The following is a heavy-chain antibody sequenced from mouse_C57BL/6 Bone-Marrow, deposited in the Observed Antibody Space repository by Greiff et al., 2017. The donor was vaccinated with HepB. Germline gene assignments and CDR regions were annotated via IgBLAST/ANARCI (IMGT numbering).Heavy chain of an antibody. J-gene: IGHJ3*01. D-gene: IGHD2-4*01. CDR1: GYTFTTYP. CDR2: FHPYNDDT. V-gene: IGHV1-47*01. CDR3: ARRVYYDYEGFAY. Sequence: VNVVESGAELVKPGASVKMSCKASGYTFTTYPIEWMKQNHGKSLEWIGNFHPYNDDTKYNEKFKGKATLTVEKSSSTVYLELSRLTSDDSAVYYCARRVYYDYEGFAYWGQGTLVTVSA.